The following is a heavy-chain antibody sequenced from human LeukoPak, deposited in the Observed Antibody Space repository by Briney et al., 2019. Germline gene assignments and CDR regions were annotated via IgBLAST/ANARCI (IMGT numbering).Heavy chain of an antibody. V-gene: IGHV1-2*06. CDR3: ARDASNWSAFDS. D-gene: IGHD1-20*01. Sequence: ASVKVSCKASGYTFSGYSMHWVRQAPGQGLEWMGRINPNSGVTYYALKFQGRVTMTSDTSITTAYMELSSLTSDDTATYYCARDASNWSAFDSWGQGTLVIVSS. J-gene: IGHJ5*01. CDR2: INPNSGVT. CDR1: GYTFSGYS.